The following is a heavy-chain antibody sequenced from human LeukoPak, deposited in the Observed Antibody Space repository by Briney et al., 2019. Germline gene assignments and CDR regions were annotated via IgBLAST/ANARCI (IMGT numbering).Heavy chain of an antibody. J-gene: IGHJ3*02. CDR2: INPNSGGT. V-gene: IGHV1-2*02. D-gene: IGHD6-13*01. CDR3: ARMAAAAGGAFDI. CDR1: GYTFTGYY. Sequence: GASVKVSSKASGYTFTGYYMHWVRQAPGQGLEWMGWINPNSGGTNYAQKFQGRVTMTRDTSISTAYMELSRLRSDDTAVYYCARMAAAAGGAFDIWGQGTMVTVSS.